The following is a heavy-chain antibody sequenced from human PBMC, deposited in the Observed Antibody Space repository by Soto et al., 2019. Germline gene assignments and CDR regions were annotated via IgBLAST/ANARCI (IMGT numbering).Heavy chain of an antibody. CDR3: AREVGAPSGWLDP. CDR2: ISASGGLK. D-gene: IGHD1-26*01. J-gene: IGHJ5*02. V-gene: IGHV3-23*01. Sequence: EVQLSESGGDLRQPGGSLRLSCAASGFTFTNYAMTWVRQTPGKGLEWVSGISASGGLKYYADSVRGRFTVSRDNSKNILYLQMDNLRDEDTALYYCAREVGAPSGWLDPWDQGTQVTVSS. CDR1: GFTFTNYA.